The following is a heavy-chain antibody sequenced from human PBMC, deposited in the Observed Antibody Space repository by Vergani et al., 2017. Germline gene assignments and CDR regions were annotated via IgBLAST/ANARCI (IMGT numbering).Heavy chain of an antibody. V-gene: IGHV3-21*01. CDR1: GFTFSSYS. J-gene: IGHJ4*02. CDR2: ISSSSSYI. CDR3: ARSRYSYGSGAPDY. D-gene: IGHD5-18*01. Sequence: EVQLVESGGGLVKPGGSLRLSCAASGFTFSSYSMNWVRQAPGKGLEWVSSISSSSSYIYYADSVKGRFTISRDNAKNSLYLQMNSLRAEDTAVYYCARSRYSYGSGAPDYWGQGTLVTVSS.